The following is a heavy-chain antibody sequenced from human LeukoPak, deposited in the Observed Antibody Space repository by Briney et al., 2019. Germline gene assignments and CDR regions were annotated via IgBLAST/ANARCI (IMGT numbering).Heavy chain of an antibody. Sequence: SETLSLTCTVSGGSISSYYWSWIRQPAGKELEWIGRIYTSGSTNYNPSLKSRVTISVDTSKNQFSLKLSSVTAADTAVYYCARQGYYGSGSYTRFDYWGQGTLVTVSS. V-gene: IGHV4-4*07. CDR3: ARQGYYGSGSYTRFDY. CDR2: IYTSGST. J-gene: IGHJ4*02. D-gene: IGHD3-10*01. CDR1: GGSISSYY.